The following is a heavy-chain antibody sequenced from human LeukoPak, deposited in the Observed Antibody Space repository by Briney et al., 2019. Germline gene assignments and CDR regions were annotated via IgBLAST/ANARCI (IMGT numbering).Heavy chain of an antibody. J-gene: IGHJ3*02. D-gene: IGHD4-17*01. CDR1: GYSFTSYW. CDR2: IYPGDSDT. V-gene: IGHV5-51*01. Sequence: GESLKISCKGSGYSFTSYWIGWVRQVSGKGLEWMGMIYPGDSDTRYSPSLEGQVTISADTSTRVVYLQWGSLKASDSAMYYCAKGHDYGPFDIWGQGTMVTVSS. CDR3: AKGHDYGPFDI.